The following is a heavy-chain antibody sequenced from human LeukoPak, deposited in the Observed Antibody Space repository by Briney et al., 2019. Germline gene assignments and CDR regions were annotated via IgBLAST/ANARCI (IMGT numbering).Heavy chain of an antibody. V-gene: IGHV1-69*13. Sequence: GASVKVSCKASGGTFSSYAISWVRQAPGQGLEWMGGIIPIFGTANYAQKFQGRVTITADESTSTAYMELSSLRSEDTAVYYCARDGDPIIVGATRAHENWFDPWGQGTLVTVSS. CDR2: IIPIFGTA. CDR1: GGTFSSYA. D-gene: IGHD1-26*01. J-gene: IGHJ5*02. CDR3: ARDGDPIIVGATRAHENWFDP.